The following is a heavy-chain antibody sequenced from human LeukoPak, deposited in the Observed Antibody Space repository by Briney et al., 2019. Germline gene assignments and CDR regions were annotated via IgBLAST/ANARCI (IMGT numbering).Heavy chain of an antibody. CDR3: ATSSRGYFIDP. CDR1: GGSISSYY. V-gene: IGHV4-4*07. Sequence: SETLSLTCTVSGGSISSYYWSWIRQPAGKGLEWIGRIYTSGSTNYNPSLKSRVTMSVDTSKNQFSLNLNSVTAADTAVYYCATSSRGYFIDPWGQGTLVTVSS. D-gene: IGHD3-22*01. CDR2: IYTSGST. J-gene: IGHJ5*02.